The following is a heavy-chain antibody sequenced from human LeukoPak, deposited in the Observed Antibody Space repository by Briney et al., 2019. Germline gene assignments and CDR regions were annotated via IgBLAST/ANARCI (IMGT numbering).Heavy chain of an antibody. J-gene: IGHJ4*02. D-gene: IGHD3-10*01. V-gene: IGHV4-59*01. CDR3: ARDIGGRYYFHY. CDR2: VDYSGST. Sequence: SETLSLTCTVSGGSISTYYWSWIRQPPGKGLEWIGYVDYSGSTKYSPSLKSRVTMSVDMSKNQFSLKLSSVTAADTAVYYCARDIGGRYYFHYWGQGTLVTVSS. CDR1: GGSISTYY.